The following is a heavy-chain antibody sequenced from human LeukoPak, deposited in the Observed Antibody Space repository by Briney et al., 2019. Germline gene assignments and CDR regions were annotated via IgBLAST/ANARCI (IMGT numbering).Heavy chain of an antibody. Sequence: GGSLRLSCAASGFTFSHAWMSWVRQAPGKGLEWVGRIKSESDGGTTDYASPVKGRFSISRDDSKNTLYLQMNSLKTEDTAVYYCTELGYDSWGQGTLVTVSS. CDR3: TELGYDS. J-gene: IGHJ4*02. CDR1: GFTFSHAW. V-gene: IGHV3-15*01. D-gene: IGHD7-27*01. CDR2: IKSESDGGTT.